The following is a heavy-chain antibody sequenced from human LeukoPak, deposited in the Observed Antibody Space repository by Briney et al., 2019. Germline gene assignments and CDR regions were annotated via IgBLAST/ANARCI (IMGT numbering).Heavy chain of an antibody. J-gene: IGHJ4*02. D-gene: IGHD3-10*01. CDR2: ISGSGSST. CDR3: AKSPYGLGSYAIAGDY. CDR1: GFTFSSYE. Sequence: GGPLRLSCAASGFTFSSYEMNWVRQAPGKGLEWVSAISGSGSSTYSADSVKGRFTISRDNSKNTLYLQMNTLRAEDTAVYYCAKSPYGLGSYAIAGDYWGQGTLVTVSS. V-gene: IGHV3-23*01.